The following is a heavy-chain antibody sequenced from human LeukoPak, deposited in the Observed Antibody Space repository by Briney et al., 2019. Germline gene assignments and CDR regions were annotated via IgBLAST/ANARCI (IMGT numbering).Heavy chain of an antibody. CDR3: AELGITMIGGV. J-gene: IGHJ6*04. CDR2: ISSSGSTI. CDR1: GFTFSSYW. Sequence: GGSLRLSCAASGFTFSSYWMHWVRQAPGKGLVWVSYISSSGSTIYYADSVKGRFTISRDNAKNSLYLQMNSLRAEDTAVYYCAELGITMIGGVWGKGTTVTISS. D-gene: IGHD3-10*02. V-gene: IGHV3-48*03.